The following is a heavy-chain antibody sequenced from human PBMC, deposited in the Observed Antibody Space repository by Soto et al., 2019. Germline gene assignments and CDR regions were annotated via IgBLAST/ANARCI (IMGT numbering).Heavy chain of an antibody. CDR2: IIPIFGTA. J-gene: IGHJ2*01. V-gene: IGHV1-69*12. CDR3: ARGNHRWLQLWYFDL. Sequence: QVQLVQSGAEVKKPGSSVTVSCKASGGTFSSYTISWVRQAPGQGLEWMGGIIPIFGTANYAQKFQGRVTITADESTSKAYMELSSLRSEATAVYYCARGNHRWLQLWYFDLWGRGPLVTVSS. CDR1: GGTFSSYT. D-gene: IGHD5-12*01.